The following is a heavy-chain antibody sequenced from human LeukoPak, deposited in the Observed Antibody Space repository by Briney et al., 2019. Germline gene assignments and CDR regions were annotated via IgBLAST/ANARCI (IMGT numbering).Heavy chain of an antibody. CDR1: GFTFSSYS. V-gene: IGHV3-48*01. CDR2: ISSSSSTI. CDR3: VRDDDRPDNGLDY. Sequence: GGSLRLSCAASGFTFSSYSMNWVRQAPGKGLEWVSYISSSSSTIYYADSVKGRFTISRDNSKNTLYLQMNSLRAEDTAVYYCVRDDDRPDNGLDYWGQGTLVTVSS. D-gene: IGHD3-22*01. J-gene: IGHJ4*02.